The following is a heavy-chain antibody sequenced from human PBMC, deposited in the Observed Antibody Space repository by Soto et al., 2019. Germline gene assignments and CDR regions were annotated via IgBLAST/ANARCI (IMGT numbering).Heavy chain of an antibody. V-gene: IGHV4-34*01. D-gene: IGHD3-3*01. J-gene: IGHJ4*02. CDR3: ALIDFWSGLDDY. CDR1: GGSFSGYY. Sequence: QVQLQQWGAGLLKPSETLSLTCAVYGGSFSGYYWSWIRQPTGKGLEWIGEINHSGSTNYNPSLKSRVTISVDTSKNQFSLKLSSVTAADTAVYYCALIDFWSGLDDYWGQGTLVTVSS. CDR2: INHSGST.